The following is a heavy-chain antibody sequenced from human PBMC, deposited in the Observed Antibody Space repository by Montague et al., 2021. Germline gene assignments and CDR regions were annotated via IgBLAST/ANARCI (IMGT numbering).Heavy chain of an antibody. Sequence: SLRLSFSASGFNFDNYAMHWVRQVPGKGLGWVSGIKWNSGLIGYADSVKGRFTTSRDNMKNSLYLQMNSLRAEDTAFYYCARRDSLDIWDQGTMVTVSS. V-gene: IGHV3-9*01. CDR1: GFNFDNYA. J-gene: IGHJ3*02. CDR2: IKWNSGLI. CDR3: ARRDSLDI.